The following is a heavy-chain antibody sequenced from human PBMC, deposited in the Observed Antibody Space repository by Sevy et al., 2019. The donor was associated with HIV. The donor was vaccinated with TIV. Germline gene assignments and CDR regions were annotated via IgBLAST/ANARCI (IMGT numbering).Heavy chain of an antibody. V-gene: IGHV1-18*01. CDR2: ITAYNGNT. Sequence: ASVKVSCKASGYTFDNYGISWVRQAPGQGLKWMGWITAYNGNTNYAQNLQGRVTMTTDTSTGTAYMELSNLRSGDTAVTSCARDMGWQLLPLGMDVWGQGTTVTVSS. D-gene: IGHD2-15*01. J-gene: IGHJ6*02. CDR3: ARDMGWQLLPLGMDV. CDR1: GYTFDNYG.